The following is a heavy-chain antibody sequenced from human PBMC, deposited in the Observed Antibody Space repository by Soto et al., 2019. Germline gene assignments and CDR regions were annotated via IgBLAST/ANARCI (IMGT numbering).Heavy chain of an antibody. CDR1: GFTFDDYA. Sequence: LRLSCAASGFTFDDYAMHWVRQAPGKGLEWVSLISWDGGSTYYADSVKGRFTISRDNSKNSLYLQMNSLRAEDTALYYCAKSRRSSWPHDDFDIWGQGTMVTVSS. CDR3: AKSRRSSWPHDDFDI. D-gene: IGHD6-13*01. J-gene: IGHJ3*02. V-gene: IGHV3-43D*04. CDR2: ISWDGGST.